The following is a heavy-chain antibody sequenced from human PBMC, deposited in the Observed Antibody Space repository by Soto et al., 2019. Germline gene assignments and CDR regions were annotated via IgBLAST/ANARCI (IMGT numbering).Heavy chain of an antibody. CDR2: ISWNSGSI. CDR1: GFTFDDYA. J-gene: IGHJ3*02. CDR3: AKDKHLIKGRYSGGSRKHPLRAFDI. V-gene: IGHV3-9*01. D-gene: IGHD2-15*01. Sequence: GGSLRLSCAASGFTFDDYAMHWVRQAPGKGLEWVSGISWNSGSIGYADSVKGRFTISRDNAKNSLYLKMNSLRAEDTALYYCAKDKHLIKGRYSGGSRKHPLRAFDIWGQGTMVTVSS.